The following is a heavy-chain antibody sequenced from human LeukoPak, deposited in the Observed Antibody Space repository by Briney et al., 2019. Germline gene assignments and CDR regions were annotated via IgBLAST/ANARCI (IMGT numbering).Heavy chain of an antibody. J-gene: IGHJ6*03. CDR1: GGSISSGGYY. CDR2: IYHSGST. V-gene: IGHV4-30-2*01. Sequence: SQTLSLTCTVSGGSISSGGYYWSWIRQPPGKGLEWIGYIYHSGSTYYNPSLKSRVTISVDTSKDQFSLKLSSVTAADTAVYYCARGRDTRDYYYMDVWGKGTTVTVSS. CDR3: ARGRDTRDYYYMDV. D-gene: IGHD5-18*01.